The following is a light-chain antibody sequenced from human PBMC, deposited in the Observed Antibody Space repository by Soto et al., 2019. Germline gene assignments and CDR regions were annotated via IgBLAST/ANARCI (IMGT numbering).Light chain of an antibody. V-gene: IGKV1-5*01. J-gene: IGKJ4*01. Sequence: DVQMTQSPSTLSASVGDRVTITCRASQSIGSWLAWYQQKPGKAPKLLIYDASILENGVPSRFSGSGSGTEFALTISSLQADDLAIYYCQQYNSYPPNFGGGTTVEIK. CDR2: DAS. CDR3: QQYNSYPPN. CDR1: QSIGSW.